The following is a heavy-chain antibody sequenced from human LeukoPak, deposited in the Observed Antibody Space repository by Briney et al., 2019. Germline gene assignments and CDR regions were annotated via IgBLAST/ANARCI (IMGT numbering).Heavy chain of an antibody. V-gene: IGHV4-59*08. CDR2: IYYSGST. CDR3: AKSDYYASGLDY. Sequence: PSETLSLTCIVSGGSISSNYWSWIRQPPGKGLEWIGHIYYSGSTNYNPSLKSRVTISVDTSKKQFPLKLSSVTAADTAVYYCAKSDYYASGLDYWGQGTLVTVSS. CDR1: GGSISSNY. J-gene: IGHJ4*02. D-gene: IGHD3-10*01.